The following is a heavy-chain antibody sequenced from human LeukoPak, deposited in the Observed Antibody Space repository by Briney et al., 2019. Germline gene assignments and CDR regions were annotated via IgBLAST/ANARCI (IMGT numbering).Heavy chain of an antibody. Sequence: SETLSLTCAVYDGSFSGYYWSWIRQPPGKGLECLREINHSGSTNYNPSLKSQLTISIDTSKNQFSLRLRSVTAADMAVYYCARGRGRFDYWGQGVLVTVSS. CDR2: INHSGST. J-gene: IGHJ4*02. V-gene: IGHV4-34*01. CDR1: DGSFSGYY. D-gene: IGHD3-16*01. CDR3: ARGRGRFDY.